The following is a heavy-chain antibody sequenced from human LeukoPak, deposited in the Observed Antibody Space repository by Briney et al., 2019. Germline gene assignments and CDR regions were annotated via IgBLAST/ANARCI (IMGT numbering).Heavy chain of an antibody. V-gene: IGHV4-61*02. CDR2: IYTSGST. CDR1: GGSISSGSYY. CDR3: AREEDYGSGSYSPNFDY. Sequence: SETLSLTCTVSGGSISSGSYYWSWIRQPAGKGLEWIGRIYTSGSTNYNPSLKSRVTISVDTSKNQFSLKLSSVTAADTAVYYCAREEDYGSGSYSPNFDYWGQGTLVTVSS. J-gene: IGHJ4*02. D-gene: IGHD3-10*01.